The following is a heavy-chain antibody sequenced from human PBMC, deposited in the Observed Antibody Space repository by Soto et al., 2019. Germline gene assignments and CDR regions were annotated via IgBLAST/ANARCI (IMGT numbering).Heavy chain of an antibody. V-gene: IGHV3-23*01. Sequence: PGGSLRLSCAASGFTFSDYAMNWVRQAPGKGLEWVSGLGGTNSDTHYAASVEGRFTVSRDNSKSTLFLQMNSLRAEDTAIYYCAQDKVDHKDVWDPFDSWGHGTMVATSS. CDR1: GFTFSDYA. CDR3: AQDKVDHKDVWDPFDS. J-gene: IGHJ3*02. CDR2: LGGTNSDT. D-gene: IGHD2-15*01.